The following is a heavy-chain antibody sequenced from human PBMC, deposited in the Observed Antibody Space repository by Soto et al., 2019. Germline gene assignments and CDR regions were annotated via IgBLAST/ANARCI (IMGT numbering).Heavy chain of an antibody. CDR1: GGSISSSCYY. CDR2: IYYSGST. V-gene: IGHV4-39*01. CDR3: ARGVSRRGRAFDI. D-gene: IGHD2-8*01. Sequence: SDTLSLTCTVSGGSISSSCYYWGWIRQPPGKGLEWIGSIYYSGSTYYNPSLKSRVTISVDTSKNQFSLKLSSVTAADTAVYYCARGVSRRGRAFDIWGQGTMVTVSS. J-gene: IGHJ3*02.